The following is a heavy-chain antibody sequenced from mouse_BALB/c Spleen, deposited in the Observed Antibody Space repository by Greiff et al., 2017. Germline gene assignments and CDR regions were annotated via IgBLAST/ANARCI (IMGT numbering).Heavy chain of an antibody. CDR1: GFTFSSYG. V-gene: IGHV5-6*01. CDR2: ISSGGSYT. CDR3: ASDYYGSSWFAY. D-gene: IGHD1-1*01. J-gene: IGHJ3*01. Sequence: EVKLVESGGDLVKPGGSLKLSCAASGFTFSSYGMSWVRQTPDKRLEWVATISSGGSYTYYPDSVKGRFTISRDNAKNTLYLQMSSLKSEDTAMYYCASDYYGSSWFAYWGQGTLVTVSA.